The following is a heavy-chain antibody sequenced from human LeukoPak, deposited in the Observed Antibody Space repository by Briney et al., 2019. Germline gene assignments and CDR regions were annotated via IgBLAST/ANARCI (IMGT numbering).Heavy chain of an antibody. D-gene: IGHD6-6*01. J-gene: IGHJ4*02. V-gene: IGHV3-21*01. CDR2: ISSSSSYI. CDR1: GFTFSSYS. Sequence: GGSLRLSCAASGFTFSSYSMNWVRQAPGKGLEWVSSISSSSSYIYYADSVKGRFTISRDNAKNSLYLQMNSLRAEDTAVYYCAKDRPYSSSAAVFDYWGQGTLVTVSS. CDR3: AKDRPYSSSAAVFDY.